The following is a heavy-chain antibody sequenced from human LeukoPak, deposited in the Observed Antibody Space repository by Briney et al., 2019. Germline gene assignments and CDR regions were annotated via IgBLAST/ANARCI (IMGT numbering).Heavy chain of an antibody. D-gene: IGHD4-17*01. CDR2: IYYSGST. V-gene: IGHV4-59*11. CDR1: GGSISSHY. CDR3: ARLLEGDYHFDY. J-gene: IGHJ4*02. Sequence: SETLSLTCTVSGGSISSHYWSWIRQPPGKGLEWIGYIYYSGSTNYNPSLKSRVTISVDTSKNQFSLKLSSVTAADTAVYYCARLLEGDYHFDYWGQGTLVTVSS.